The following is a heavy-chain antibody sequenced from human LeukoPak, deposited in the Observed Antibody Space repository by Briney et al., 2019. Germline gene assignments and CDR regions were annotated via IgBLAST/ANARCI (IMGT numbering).Heavy chain of an antibody. D-gene: IGHD3-10*01. Sequence: GGSLRLSCAASGFTFSSYSMNWVRQAPGQGLEGGSYISSSSRSIYYADSVKGRFTISRDNANNSLSLQMNSLRDEDTAVYYCVLGSPFDYWGQGTLVTVSS. V-gene: IGHV3-48*02. CDR2: ISSSSRSI. CDR3: VLGSPFDY. J-gene: IGHJ4*02. CDR1: GFTFSSYS.